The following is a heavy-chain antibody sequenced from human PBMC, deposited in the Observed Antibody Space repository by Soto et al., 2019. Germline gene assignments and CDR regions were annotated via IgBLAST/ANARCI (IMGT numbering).Heavy chain of an antibody. V-gene: IGHV3-74*01. Sequence: GGSLRLSCAAPGFTFSSYWMHWVRQAPGKGLVWVSRINSDGSSTSYADSVKGRFTISRDNAKNTLYLQMNSLRAEDTAVYYCARGPLRYFLDYWGQGTLVTVSS. CDR3: ARGPLRYFLDY. D-gene: IGHD3-9*01. CDR2: INSDGSST. J-gene: IGHJ4*02. CDR1: GFTFSSYW.